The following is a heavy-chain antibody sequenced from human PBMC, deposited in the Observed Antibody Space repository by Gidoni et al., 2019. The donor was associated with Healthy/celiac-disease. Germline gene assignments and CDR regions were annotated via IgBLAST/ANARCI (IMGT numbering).Heavy chain of an antibody. CDR3: TTDGPDILTGYVDY. V-gene: IGHV3-15*01. D-gene: IGHD3-9*01. Sequence: EVQLVESGGGLVKPGGSLRLSCAASGFTFSNAWMSWVRQAPGKGLEWVGRIKSKTEGGTTDYAAPVKGRFTISRDDSKNTLYLQMNSLKTEDTAVYYCTTDGPDILTGYVDYWGQGTLVTVSS. CDR2: IKSKTEGGTT. CDR1: GFTFSNAW. J-gene: IGHJ4*02.